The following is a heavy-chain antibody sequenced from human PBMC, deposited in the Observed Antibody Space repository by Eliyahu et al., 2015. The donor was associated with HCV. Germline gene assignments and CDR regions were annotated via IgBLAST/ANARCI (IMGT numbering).Heavy chain of an antibody. V-gene: IGHV5-51*01. D-gene: IGHD3-16*01. J-gene: IGHJ4*02. CDR3: ARQGGGSALGY. CDR2: IHLSDSDT. Sequence: EVQLVQSGAEVKKPGXSLKIXCRGSGYIFSNYWIGWVRQMPGRGLEWMGSIHLSDSDTRFSPSFQGQVTISADKSTAYLQWSSLKASDTAMYYCARQGGGSALGYWGQGTLVTVSS. CDR1: GYIFSNYW.